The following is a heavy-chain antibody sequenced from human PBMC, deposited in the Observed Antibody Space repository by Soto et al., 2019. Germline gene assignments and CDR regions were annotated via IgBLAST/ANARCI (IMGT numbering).Heavy chain of an antibody. V-gene: IGHV4-59*01. CDR2: IYYSGTT. D-gene: IGHD7-27*01. Sequence: QVQLQESGPGLVKPSETLSLTCTVSGASIRSTYWSWIRQSPGKGLEWIGYIYYSGTTNYNPSLKNPVTISVDTSKNQLSLNLTSVTAADTAFYSCARTPFSLPLGTVLHYFDPWGQGTLVTVSS. J-gene: IGHJ5*02. CDR3: ARTPFSLPLGTVLHYFDP. CDR1: GASIRSTY.